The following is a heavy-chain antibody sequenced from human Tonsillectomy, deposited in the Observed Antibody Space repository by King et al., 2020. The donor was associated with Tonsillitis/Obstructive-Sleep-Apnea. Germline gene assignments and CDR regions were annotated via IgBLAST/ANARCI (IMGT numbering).Heavy chain of an antibody. J-gene: IGHJ3*02. CDR1: GFTVSSNY. D-gene: IGHD7-27*01. CDR2: IYSGGST. CDR3: ARTNWGWSGAFDI. V-gene: IGHV3-66*01. Sequence: VQLVESGGGLVQPGGSLRLSCAASGFTVSSNYMSWVRQAPGKGLEWVSVIYSGGSTYYADSVKGRFTISRDNSKNTLYLQMNSLRAEDTAVYYCARTNWGWSGAFDIWVQGTMVTVSS.